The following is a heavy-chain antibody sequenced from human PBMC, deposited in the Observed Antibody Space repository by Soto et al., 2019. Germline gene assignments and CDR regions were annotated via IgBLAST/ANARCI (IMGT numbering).Heavy chain of an antibody. Sequence: SGPTLVNPTQTLTLTCSFSGFSLTTSGVAVGWFRQPPGKAPEWLALIYWNDDKRYSPSLRSRLIVTGDPSKNQVVLTLADVDAADSGTYYCAHRPTSTEDFYFDYWGQGTLVTVSS. V-gene: IGHV2-5*01. CDR1: GFSLTTSGVA. J-gene: IGHJ4*02. CDR2: IYWNDDK. CDR3: AHRPTSTEDFYFDY.